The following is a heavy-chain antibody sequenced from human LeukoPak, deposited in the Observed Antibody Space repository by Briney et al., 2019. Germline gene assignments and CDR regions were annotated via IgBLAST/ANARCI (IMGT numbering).Heavy chain of an antibody. Sequence: SETLSPTCTVSGGSISSYYWSWIRQPAGKGLEWIGRIYTSGSTNYNPSLKSRVTMSVDTSKNQFSLKLSSVTAADTAVYYCARGPITMVRGAFDIWGQGTMVTVSS. J-gene: IGHJ3*02. CDR2: IYTSGST. D-gene: IGHD3-10*01. V-gene: IGHV4-4*07. CDR1: GGSISSYY. CDR3: ARGPITMVRGAFDI.